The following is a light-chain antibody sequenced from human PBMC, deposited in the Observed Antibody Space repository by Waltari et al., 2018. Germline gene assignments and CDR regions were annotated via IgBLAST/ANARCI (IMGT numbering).Light chain of an antibody. CDR1: SLRTYY. CDR3: NSRDSSGNHLV. Sequence: SSELTQDPAVSVALGQTVRITCQGDSLRTYYASWYQQKPGQAPVLVIYDKNNRPSGIPDRFSGSISGKTASLTITGAQAEDESDYYCNSRDSSGNHLVFGGGTKLTVL. V-gene: IGLV3-19*01. CDR2: DKN. J-gene: IGLJ3*02.